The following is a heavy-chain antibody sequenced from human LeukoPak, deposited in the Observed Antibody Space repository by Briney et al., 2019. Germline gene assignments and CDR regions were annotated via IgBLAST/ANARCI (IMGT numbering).Heavy chain of an antibody. CDR2: IYYSGAT. CDR1: GGSISNYF. J-gene: IGHJ4*02. Sequence: PSETLSLTCTVSGGSISNYFWSWVRQPPGKGLEWIGYIYYSGATNYSPSLRSRLTMSVDTSKDQLYMTLNSVTAADTAVYYCARMGATTPHSANPDYWGQGTLVTVSS. CDR3: ARMGATTPHSANPDY. D-gene: IGHD1-1*01. V-gene: IGHV4-59*01.